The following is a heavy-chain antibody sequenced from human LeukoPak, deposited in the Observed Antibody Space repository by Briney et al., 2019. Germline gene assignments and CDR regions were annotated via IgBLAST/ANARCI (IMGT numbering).Heavy chain of an antibody. CDR1: GYTFTSYG. CDR3: ARGLLYSSGWYQAALPHY. D-gene: IGHD6-19*01. V-gene: IGHV1-18*01. CDR2: ISAYNGNT. J-gene: IGHJ4*02. Sequence: ASVKVSCKASGYTFTSYGISWVRQAPGQGLEWMGWISAYNGNTNYAQKLQGRVTMTTDTSTSTAYMELRSLRSDDTAVYYCARGLLYSSGWYQAALPHYWGQGTLVTVSS.